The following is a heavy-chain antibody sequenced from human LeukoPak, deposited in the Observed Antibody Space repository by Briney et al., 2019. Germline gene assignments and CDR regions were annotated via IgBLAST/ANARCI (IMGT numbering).Heavy chain of an antibody. V-gene: IGHV4-39*01. CDR3: ARQQLAVAGFDY. CDR1: GGSIRSSSYY. CDR2: IYYSGST. Sequence: PSETLSLTCTVSGGSIRSSSYYWGWIRQPPGKGLEWIGSIYYSGSTYYNPSLKSRVTISVDTSKNQFSLKLSPVTAADTAVYYCARQQLAVAGFDYWGQGTLVTVSS. J-gene: IGHJ4*02. D-gene: IGHD6-19*01.